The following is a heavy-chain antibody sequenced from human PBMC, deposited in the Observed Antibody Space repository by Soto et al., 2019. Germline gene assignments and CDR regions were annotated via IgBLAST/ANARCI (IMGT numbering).Heavy chain of an antibody. CDR2: IYYSGST. J-gene: IGHJ5*02. CDR3: ARWTSSSWYNWFDP. Sequence: SETLSLTCTVSGGSISSYYWSWIRQPPGKGLEWIGYIYYSGSTNYNPSLKSRVTISVDTSKNQFSLKLSSVTAADTAVYYCARWTSSSWYNWFDPWGQGTLVTVSS. D-gene: IGHD6-13*01. CDR1: GGSISSYY. V-gene: IGHV4-59*08.